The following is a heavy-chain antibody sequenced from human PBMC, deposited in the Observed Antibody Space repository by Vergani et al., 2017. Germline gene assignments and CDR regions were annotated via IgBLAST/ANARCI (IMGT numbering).Heavy chain of an antibody. CDR3: ARQGMLTGGFYSY. J-gene: IGHJ4*02. CDR2: IFPGDSDT. CDR1: GYRFTDYW. Sequence: EVQLVQSGAELKKPGESLKISCKASGYRFTDYWIAWVRQMPGKGLEWMGIIFPGDSDTRYGPSFQGQVTISVDKSVSTTFLQWSSLQASDTAIYYCARQGMLTGGFYSYWGQGSLVTVSS. V-gene: IGHV5-51*01. D-gene: IGHD3-22*01.